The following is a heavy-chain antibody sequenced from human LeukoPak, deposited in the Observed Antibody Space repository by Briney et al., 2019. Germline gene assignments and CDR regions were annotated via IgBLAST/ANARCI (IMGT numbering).Heavy chain of an antibody. D-gene: IGHD2-2*01. Sequence: PSETLSLTCTVFGGSISSYYWSWIRQPPGKGLEWIGYIYYSGSTNYNPSLKSRVTISVDTSKNQFSLKLSSVTAADTAVYYCARMPNYYYGMDVWGKGTTVTVSS. CDR1: GGSISSYY. CDR3: ARMPNYYYGMDV. CDR2: IYYSGST. J-gene: IGHJ6*04. V-gene: IGHV4-59*01.